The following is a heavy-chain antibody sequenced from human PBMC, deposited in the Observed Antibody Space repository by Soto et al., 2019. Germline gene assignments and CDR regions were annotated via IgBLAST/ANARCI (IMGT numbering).Heavy chain of an antibody. CDR1: GFTFSSYG. V-gene: IGHV3-48*01. Sequence: PGGSLRLSCAASGFTFSSYGMNWVRQAPGKGLEWVSYISSSSSTIYYADSVKGRFTISRDNAKNSLHLQMNSLRAEDTAVYYCAIVYDILTGYSDAFDIWGQGTMVTVS. CDR2: ISSSSSTI. J-gene: IGHJ3*02. D-gene: IGHD3-9*01. CDR3: AIVYDILTGYSDAFDI.